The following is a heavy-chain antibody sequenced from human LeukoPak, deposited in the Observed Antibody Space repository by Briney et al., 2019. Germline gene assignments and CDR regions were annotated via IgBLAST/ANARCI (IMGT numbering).Heavy chain of an antibody. CDR1: GGSFSTYY. J-gene: IGHJ4*02. CDR2: INHSGST. CDR3: ARSLLLATVTTAEYYFDY. V-gene: IGHV4-34*01. D-gene: IGHD4-17*01. Sequence: NPSETLSLTCAVYGGSFSTYYWSWVRQPPGKGLEWIGEINHSGSTNYNPSLKSRVTISANTSKGQFSLKLTSVTAADTAVYYCARSLLLATVTTAEYYFDYWGQGTLVTVSS.